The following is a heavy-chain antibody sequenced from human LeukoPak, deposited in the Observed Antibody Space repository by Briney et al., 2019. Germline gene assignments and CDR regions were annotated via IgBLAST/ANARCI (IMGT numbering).Heavy chain of an antibody. V-gene: IGHV3-48*03. CDR3: VRKTATEEVYFDN. CDR1: GFTFSSYE. CDR2: ISSSGSTI. Sequence: PGGSLRLSCAASGFTFSSYEMNWVRQAPGKGLEWVSYISSSGSTIYYADSVKGRFTISRDNAKNSLYLQMNSLRPEDTAKYFCVRKTATEEVYFDNWGQGTPVTVSS. J-gene: IGHJ4*02.